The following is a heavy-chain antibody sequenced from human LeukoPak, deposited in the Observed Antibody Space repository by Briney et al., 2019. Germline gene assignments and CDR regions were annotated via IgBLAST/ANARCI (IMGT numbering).Heavy chain of an antibody. V-gene: IGHV4-4*09. J-gene: IGHJ4*02. CDR3: ARSRAVYCSSTSCYEFDY. CDR1: GGSISSYY. Sequence: SETLSLTCTVSGGSISSYYWSWIRQPPGKGLECIGYIYTSGSTNYNPSLKSRVTISVDTSKNQFSLKLSSVTAADTAVYYCARSRAVYCSSTSCYEFDYWGQGTLVTVSS. CDR2: IYTSGST. D-gene: IGHD2-2*01.